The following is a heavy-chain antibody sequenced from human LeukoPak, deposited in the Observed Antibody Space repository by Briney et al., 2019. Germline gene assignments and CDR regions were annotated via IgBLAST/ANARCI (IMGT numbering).Heavy chain of an antibody. Sequence: GASVKVSCKASGYTFSNYFMNWVRQAPGQGLEWMGWINTNTGNPTYAQGFTGRFVFSLDTSVSMAYLQISSLKAEDTAVYYCARLGTPTFYYYMDAWGKGTTVTVSS. CDR1: GYTFSNYF. D-gene: IGHD1-14*01. J-gene: IGHJ6*03. CDR2: INTNTGNP. CDR3: ARLGTPTFYYYMDA. V-gene: IGHV7-4-1*04.